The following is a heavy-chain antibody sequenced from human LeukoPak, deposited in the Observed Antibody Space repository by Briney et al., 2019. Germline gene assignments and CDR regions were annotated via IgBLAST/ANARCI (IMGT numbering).Heavy chain of an antibody. V-gene: IGHV1-69*05. J-gene: IGHJ4*02. D-gene: IGHD1-26*01. CDR3: AREPKWELPPDY. CDR2: IIPIFGTA. Sequence: SVKVSCKASGYTFTSYYMHWVRQAPGQGLEWMGRIIPIFGTANYAQKFQGRVTITTDESTSTAYMELSSLRSEDTAVYYCAREPKWELPPDYWGQGTLVTVSS. CDR1: GYTFTSYY.